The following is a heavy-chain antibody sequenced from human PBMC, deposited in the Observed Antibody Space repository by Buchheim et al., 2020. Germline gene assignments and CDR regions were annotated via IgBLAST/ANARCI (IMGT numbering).Heavy chain of an antibody. CDR1: GFTFSSYW. J-gene: IGHJ4*02. V-gene: IGHV3-7*01. Sequence: EVQLVESGGGLVQPGGSLRLSCVVSGFTFSSYWMSWVRQAPGKGLEWVANIKQDGSKENYVDSVKGRFTISRDNAKKSLYMQMNSLRAEDTAVYYCARIWGIVYWGQGTL. CDR3: ARIWGIVY. D-gene: IGHD3-16*01. CDR2: IKQDGSKE.